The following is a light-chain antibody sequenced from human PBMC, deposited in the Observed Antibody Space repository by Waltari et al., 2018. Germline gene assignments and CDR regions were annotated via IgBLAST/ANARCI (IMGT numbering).Light chain of an antibody. Sequence: SYELTQPPSVSVSPGQTASITCSGDQLGHKFASWYQQKPGQSPVVFIYEDKKRPSGLPGRFSGSNSGNAATLTISGTQAVDEADYYCQTWDGTTAVFGGGTKLTVL. J-gene: IGLJ3*02. CDR3: QTWDGTTAV. V-gene: IGLV3-1*01. CDR2: EDK. CDR1: QLGHKF.